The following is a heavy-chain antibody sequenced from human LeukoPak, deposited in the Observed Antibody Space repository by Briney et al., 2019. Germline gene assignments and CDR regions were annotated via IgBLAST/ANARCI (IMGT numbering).Heavy chain of an antibody. CDR3: ARDPGQVTIFGVVIRGNDAFDI. CDR1: GRPISSYY. D-gene: IGHD3-3*01. J-gene: IGHJ3*02. Sequence: AETLSLTCTVSGRPISSYYWSWIRQPPGKGLEWIGYIYYSGSTNYNPSLKNRVTISVDTSKNQFSLKLSSLTAADTAVYYCARDPGQVTIFGVVIRGNDAFDIWGQGTMVTVSS. V-gene: IGHV4-59*01. CDR2: IYYSGST.